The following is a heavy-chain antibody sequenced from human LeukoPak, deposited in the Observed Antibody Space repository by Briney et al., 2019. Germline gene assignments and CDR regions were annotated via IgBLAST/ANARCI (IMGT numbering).Heavy chain of an antibody. Sequence: SETLSLTCTVSGGSISSSSYYWGWIRQPPGKGPEWIGSIDYSGGTYFSPSLRSRVTLSVDTSKNQFSLNLISVTAADTAVYYCARVHRSGGQPPDYWGQGTLVTVSS. D-gene: IGHD4-23*01. CDR2: IDYSGGT. CDR3: ARVHRSGGQPPDY. J-gene: IGHJ4*02. V-gene: IGHV4-39*07. CDR1: GGSISSSSYY.